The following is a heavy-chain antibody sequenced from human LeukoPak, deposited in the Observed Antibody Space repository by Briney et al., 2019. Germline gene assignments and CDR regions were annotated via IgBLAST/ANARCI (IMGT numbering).Heavy chain of an antibody. V-gene: IGHV3-23*01. Sequence: PGGSLRLSCAASGFTFGSYAMSWVRQAPGKGLEWVSAISGSGGSTYYADSVKGRFTISRDNSKNTLYLQMNSLRAEDTAVYYCAKATTFIVGAPSDYWGQGTLVTVSS. CDR2: ISGSGGST. J-gene: IGHJ4*02. D-gene: IGHD1-26*01. CDR3: AKATTFIVGAPSDY. CDR1: GFTFGSYA.